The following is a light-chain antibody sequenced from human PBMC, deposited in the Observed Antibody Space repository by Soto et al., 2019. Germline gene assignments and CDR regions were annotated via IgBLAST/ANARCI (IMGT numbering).Light chain of an antibody. CDR1: SSDVGNYIF. J-gene: IGLJ1*01. CDR3: VSYTTSASYV. CDR2: DIN. V-gene: IGLV2-14*01. Sequence: QSVLTQPASVSGSPGQSITISCTGTSSDVGNYIFVSWYRQHPGKAPKLMIYDINNRPSGVSNRFSGSKSGNTASLTISGLRAEDEADYYCVSYTTSASYVFGNGTKVTVL.